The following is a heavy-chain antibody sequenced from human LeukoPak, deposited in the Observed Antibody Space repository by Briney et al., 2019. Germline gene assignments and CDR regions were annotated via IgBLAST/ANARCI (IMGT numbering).Heavy chain of an antibody. CDR3: ASELNHLRFLEWTIFDY. CDR2: IIPIFGTA. J-gene: IGHJ4*02. CDR1: GGTFSSYA. V-gene: IGHV1-69*05. Sequence: SVKVSCKASGGTFSSYAISWVRQAPGQGLEWMGRIIPIFGTANYAQKFQGRVTITTDESTSTAYMELSSLRSEDTAVYYCASELNHLRFLEWTIFDYWGLGTLVTVSS. D-gene: IGHD3-3*01.